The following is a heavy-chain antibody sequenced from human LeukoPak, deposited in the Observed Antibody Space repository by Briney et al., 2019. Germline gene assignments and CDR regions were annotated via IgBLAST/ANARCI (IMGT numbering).Heavy chain of an antibody. CDR2: IKQDGSEK. Sequence: GGSLRLSCAASGFTFSSYSMNWVRQAPGKGLEWVANIKQDGSEKYYVDSVKGRFTISRDNAKNSLYLQMNSLRAEDTAVYYCARTGGGFGELMTHDYWGQGTLVTVSS. CDR1: GFTFSSYS. V-gene: IGHV3-7*01. J-gene: IGHJ4*02. CDR3: ARTGGGFGELMTHDY. D-gene: IGHD3-10*01.